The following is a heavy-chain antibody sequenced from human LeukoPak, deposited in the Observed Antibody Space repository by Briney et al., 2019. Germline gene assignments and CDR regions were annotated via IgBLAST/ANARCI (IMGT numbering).Heavy chain of an antibody. J-gene: IGHJ4*02. CDR2: IYYSGST. CDR3: AGGGFGATTFDY. Sequence: SETLSLTCTVSGYSISSGYYWGWIRQPPGKGLEWMGSIYYSGSTYYNPSLKSRVTITVDTSQKQFSLTLSSVAAADTAVDYCAGGGFGATTFDYWGQGTLVTVSS. V-gene: IGHV4-38-2*02. D-gene: IGHD1-26*01. CDR1: GYSISSGYY.